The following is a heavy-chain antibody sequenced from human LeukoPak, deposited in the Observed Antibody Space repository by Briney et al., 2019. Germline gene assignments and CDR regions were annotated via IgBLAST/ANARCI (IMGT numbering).Heavy chain of an antibody. CDR2: ISSGSENK. D-gene: IGHD6-13*01. CDR3: ANMQLVKGVIEI. J-gene: IGHJ3*02. V-gene: IGHV3-23*01. Sequence: GGSLRLSCAASGFSFSSFCMSWVRQAPGKGLDWVSSISSGSENKYSADSVKGRFTISRDNSKNTLDLHLNSLTADDTSVYYCANMQLVKGVIEIWGQGTRVTVSS. CDR1: GFSFSSFC.